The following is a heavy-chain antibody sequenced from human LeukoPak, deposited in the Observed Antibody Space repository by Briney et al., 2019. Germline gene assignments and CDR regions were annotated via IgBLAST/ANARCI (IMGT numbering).Heavy chain of an antibody. CDR3: ANTAMVTVPEYYFDY. CDR1: GGSISSYY. CDR2: IYYSGST. V-gene: IGHV4-59*12. D-gene: IGHD5-18*01. J-gene: IGHJ4*02. Sequence: SETLSLTCTVSGGSISSYYWSWIRQPPGKGLEWIGYIYYSGSTNYNPSLKSRVTISVDTSKNQFSLKLSSVTAADTAVYYCANTAMVTVPEYYFDYWGQGTLVTVSS.